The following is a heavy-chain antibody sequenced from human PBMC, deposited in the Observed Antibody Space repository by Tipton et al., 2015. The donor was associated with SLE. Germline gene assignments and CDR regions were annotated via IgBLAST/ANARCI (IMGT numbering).Heavy chain of an antibody. CDR2: IYHSGTT. J-gene: IGHJ4*02. CDR1: GYSIRTGYY. Sequence: TLSLTCTVSGYSIRTGYYWGWIRQPPGKGLEWIGTIYHSGTTYYNPSLQSRVTISVDTSKNQFSLKLSSVTAADTAMYYCARDLAGVKDYWGQGTLVTVSS. D-gene: IGHD3-10*01. V-gene: IGHV4-38-2*02. CDR3: ARDLAGVKDY.